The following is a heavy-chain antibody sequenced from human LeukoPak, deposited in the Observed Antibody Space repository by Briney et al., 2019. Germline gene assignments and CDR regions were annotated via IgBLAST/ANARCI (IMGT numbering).Heavy chain of an antibody. CDR3: AELGITMIGGV. D-gene: IGHD3-10*02. CDR2: ISSSGSTI. V-gene: IGHV3-48*03. CDR1: GFTFSSYE. J-gene: IGHJ6*04. Sequence: GGSLRLSCAASGFTFSSYEMNWVRQAPGKGLEWVSYISSSGSTIYYAGSVKGRFTIPRDNAKNSLYLQMNSLRAEDTALYYCAELGITMIGGVWGKGTTVTISS.